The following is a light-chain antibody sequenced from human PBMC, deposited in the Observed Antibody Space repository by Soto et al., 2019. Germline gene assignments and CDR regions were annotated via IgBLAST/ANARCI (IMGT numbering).Light chain of an antibody. Sequence: QFALTQPRSVSGSPGQSVTISCTGTSSDVGAYNYVYWYQQHPVKAPRIMIYDVNNRPSGVPDRFSGSTSGNTASLTISGLQAEDEADYYCCSYAGTSTWVFGGGTKLTVL. V-gene: IGLV2-11*01. CDR1: SSDVGAYNY. J-gene: IGLJ3*02. CDR3: CSYAGTSTWV. CDR2: DVN.